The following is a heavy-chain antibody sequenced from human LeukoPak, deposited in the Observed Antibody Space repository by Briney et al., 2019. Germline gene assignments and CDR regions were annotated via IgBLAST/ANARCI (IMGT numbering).Heavy chain of an antibody. CDR3: ARDDYGGNFFEN. D-gene: IGHD4-23*01. J-gene: IGHJ4*02. Sequence: TASETLSLTCIVSGGSISSYYWSWIRQPAGKGLEWIGRISSTGSTNYNPSLKSRVTMSVDTSKDQFSLKLSSVTAADTAAYYCARDDYGGNFFENWGQGTLVTVSS. CDR2: ISSTGST. V-gene: IGHV4-4*07. CDR1: GGSISSYY.